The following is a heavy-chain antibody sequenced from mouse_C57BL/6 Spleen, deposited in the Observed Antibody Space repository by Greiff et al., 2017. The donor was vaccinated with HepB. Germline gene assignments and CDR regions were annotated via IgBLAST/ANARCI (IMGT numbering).Heavy chain of an antibody. V-gene: IGHV1-55*01. D-gene: IGHD1-1*01. CDR2: IYPGSGST. CDR1: GYTFTSYW. J-gene: IGHJ2*01. Sequence: QVQLQQPGAELVKPGASVKMSCKASGYTFTSYWITWVKQRPGQGLEWIGDIYPGSGSTNYNEKFKSKATLTVDTSSSTAYMQLSSLTSEDSAVYYCARWYYGSSWYYFDYWGQGTTLTVSS. CDR3: ARWYYGSSWYYFDY.